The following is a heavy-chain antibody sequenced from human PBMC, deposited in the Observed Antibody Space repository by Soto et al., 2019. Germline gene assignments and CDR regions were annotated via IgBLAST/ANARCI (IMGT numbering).Heavy chain of an antibody. D-gene: IGHD2-2*01. V-gene: IGHV4-38-2*02. J-gene: IGHJ6*02. CDR2: IYHTGTT. Sequence: SETLSLTCAVSGDSIIGIYHWAWIRQSPGRGLEWIASIYHTGTTYYTPSLKSRVTISVDTSKNQFSLKLSSVTAADTAVYYCARDRGYCSSTSCSTGDYYYYGMDVWGQGTTVTVSS. CDR1: GDSIIGIYH. CDR3: ARDRGYCSSTSCSTGDYYYYGMDV.